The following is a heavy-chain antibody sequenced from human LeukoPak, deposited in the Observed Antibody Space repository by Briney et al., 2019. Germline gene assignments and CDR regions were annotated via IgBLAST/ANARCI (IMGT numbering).Heavy chain of an antibody. V-gene: IGHV4-59*08. CDR2: IHYSGSI. CDR3: ARRATSGPPYYLDY. D-gene: IGHD1-26*01. Sequence: SETLSLTCTVSGGSISSYYWSWIRQPPGKGLEWIGYIHYSGSINYNPSLKSRVTMSVDTPKNHFSLRLSSVTAADTAIYYCARRATSGPPYYLDYWGQGILVTVSS. J-gene: IGHJ4*02. CDR1: GGSISSYY.